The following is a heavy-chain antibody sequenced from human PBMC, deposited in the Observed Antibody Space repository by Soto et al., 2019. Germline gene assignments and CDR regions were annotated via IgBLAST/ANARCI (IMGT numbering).Heavy chain of an antibody. J-gene: IGHJ6*02. CDR3: AREIIAAAGTDYYYGMDV. CDR2: IDTAGDT. V-gene: IGHV3-13*01. Sequence: EVQLVESGGGLVQPGGSLRLSCAASGFTFSSYDMHWVRQATGKGLEWVSAIDTAGDTYYPGSVKGRFTISRENAKNSLYLQMNSLRAEDTAVYYCAREIIAAAGTDYYYGMDVWGQGTTVTVSS. CDR1: GFTFSSYD. D-gene: IGHD6-13*01.